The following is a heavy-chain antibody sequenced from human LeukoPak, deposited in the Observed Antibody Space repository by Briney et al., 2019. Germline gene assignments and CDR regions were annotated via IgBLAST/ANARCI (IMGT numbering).Heavy chain of an antibody. J-gene: IGHJ6*03. CDR1: GFTFSSYS. CDR3: ARDGYSGSYYRLYYFFMDV. Sequence: GGSLRLSCAASGFTFSSYSMNWVRQAPGKGLEWVSSISSSSSYIYYADSVKGRFTISRDNSENTLYLQMNSLRGEDTAVYYCARDGYSGSYYRLYYFFMDVWGKGTTVTVSS. V-gene: IGHV3-21*04. D-gene: IGHD1-26*01. CDR2: ISSSSSYI.